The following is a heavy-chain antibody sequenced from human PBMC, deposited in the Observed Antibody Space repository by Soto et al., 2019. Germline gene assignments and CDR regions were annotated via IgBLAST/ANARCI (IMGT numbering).Heavy chain of an antibody. CDR1: GGSISSGGYY. CDR2: IYHSGST. D-gene: IGHD3-3*01. Sequence: PSETLSLTCTVSGGSISSGGYYWSWIRQHPGKGLEWIGEIYHSGSTNYNPSLKSRVTISVDKSKNQFFLKLNSVTAADTAVYYCAKRSLRGLRFLETHWGQGTLVTVSS. J-gene: IGHJ4*02. V-gene: IGHV4-39*07. CDR3: AKRSLRGLRFLETH.